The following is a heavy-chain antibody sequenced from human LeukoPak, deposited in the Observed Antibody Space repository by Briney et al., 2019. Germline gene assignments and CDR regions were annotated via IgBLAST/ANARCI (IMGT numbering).Heavy chain of an antibody. D-gene: IGHD2/OR15-2a*01. CDR3: ARDRGSFGSTQYSFDI. Sequence: PGGSLRLSCATSGFTFSIYGMHWVRQAPGKGLEWVAVIWHDGSEKYYADSVKGRFTISRDNAEKSLYLQMNSLRAEDTAVYYCARDRGSFGSTQYSFDIWGQGTMVTVSS. CDR1: GFTFSIYG. V-gene: IGHV3-33*01. J-gene: IGHJ3*02. CDR2: IWHDGSEK.